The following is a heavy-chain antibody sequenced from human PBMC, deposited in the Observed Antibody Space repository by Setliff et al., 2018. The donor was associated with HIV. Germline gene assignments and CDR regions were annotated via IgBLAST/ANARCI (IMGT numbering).Heavy chain of an antibody. CDR1: GGSISSGYYY. J-gene: IGHJ2*01. V-gene: IGHV4-31*03. CDR2: IYYSGST. Sequence: TLSLTCTVSGGSISSGYYYWSWIRQHPGKGLEWIGYIYYSGSTYYNPSLKSRVTISVDTSKNQFSLKLSFVTAADTAIYYCARGAPDHEVWYFDLWGRGTLVTVSS. CDR3: ARGAPDHEVWYFDL.